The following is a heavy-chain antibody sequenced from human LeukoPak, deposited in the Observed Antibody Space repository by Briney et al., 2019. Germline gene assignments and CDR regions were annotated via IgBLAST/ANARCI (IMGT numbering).Heavy chain of an antibody. V-gene: IGHV3-23*01. Sequence: GGSLSLSCAVSVLTFSSYAMNWVPGTPGKGVECGSSITGHGTSTYCANYVKARFTVSRDNSKNTVSMQMNSMRAEETAVYYCANGRLKECNGAICYPFDNWGQGILVTVSP. CDR1: VLTFSSYA. CDR3: ANGRLKECNGAICYPFDN. J-gene: IGHJ4*02. D-gene: IGHD2-15*01. CDR2: ITGHGTST.